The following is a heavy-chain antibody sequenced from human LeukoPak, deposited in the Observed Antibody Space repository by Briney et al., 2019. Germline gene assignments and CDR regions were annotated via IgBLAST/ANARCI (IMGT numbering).Heavy chain of an antibody. V-gene: IGHV3-23*01. Sequence: GGSLRLSCAASGFTFSSYAMSWVRQAPGKGLEWVSAIRGSGGSTYYADSVKGRFTIDRDNSKNTMYLKMNSLRAEDTAVYYCAKVVIVVVHDAFDIWGQGTMVTVSS. CDR1: GFTFSSYA. CDR3: AKVVIVVVHDAFDI. CDR2: IRGSGGST. J-gene: IGHJ3*02. D-gene: IGHD3-22*01.